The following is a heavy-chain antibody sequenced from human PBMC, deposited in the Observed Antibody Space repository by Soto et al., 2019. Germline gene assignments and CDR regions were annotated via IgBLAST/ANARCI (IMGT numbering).Heavy chain of an antibody. CDR2: IYHSGST. Sequence: SETLSLTCAVSGGSISSGGYSWSWIRQPPGKGLEWIGYIYHSGSTYYNPSLKSRVTISVDRSKNQFSLKLSSVTAADTAVYYCARGHDYGDYFYDYWGQGTLVTVSS. CDR1: GGSISSGGYS. J-gene: IGHJ4*02. D-gene: IGHD4-17*01. V-gene: IGHV4-30-2*01. CDR3: ARGHDYGDYFYDY.